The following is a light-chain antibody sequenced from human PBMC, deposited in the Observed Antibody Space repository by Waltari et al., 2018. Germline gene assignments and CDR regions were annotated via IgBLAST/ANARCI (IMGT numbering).Light chain of an antibody. CDR1: QSVRSSY. Sequence: EIVLTQSPGTLSLSPGESATLSCRASQSVRSSYLAWYQQKPGQAPRLLIFDASTRASGIPDRFSGSGSGTEFTLTIASLQPEDFATYYCQQVQTHSALTFGGGTRVEIK. J-gene: IGKJ4*01. V-gene: IGKV3D-20*02. CDR3: QQVQTHSALT. CDR2: DAS.